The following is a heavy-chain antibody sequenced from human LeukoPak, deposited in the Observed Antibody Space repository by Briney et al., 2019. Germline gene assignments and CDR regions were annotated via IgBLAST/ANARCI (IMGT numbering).Heavy chain of an antibody. CDR3: ARGNSGGAFGDFYYFMDV. D-gene: IGHD1-1*01. J-gene: IGHJ6*03. V-gene: IGHV4-34*01. CDR2: VNHRGSA. CDR1: GGSLSGYY. Sequence: PSETLSLTCAVSGGSLSGYYWNWIRQSPGKGLEWIGEVNHRGSAHYNPSLKSRVTISLDTSKNQFSLTMNFVTAADTSMYFCARGNSGGAFGDFYYFMDVWGKGTTVSVSS.